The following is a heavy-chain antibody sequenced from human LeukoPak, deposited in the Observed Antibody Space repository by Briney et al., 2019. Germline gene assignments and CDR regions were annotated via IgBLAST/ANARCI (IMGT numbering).Heavy chain of an antibody. Sequence: GGSLRLSCAASGFTFSSYWMSWVRQAPGKGLEWVANIKQDGSEKYYADSVKGRFTISRDNSKNTLYLQMNSLRAEDTAVYYCARGTDSSGYLDAFDIWGQGTMVTVSS. J-gene: IGHJ3*02. D-gene: IGHD3-22*01. CDR2: IKQDGSEK. CDR1: GFTFSSYW. CDR3: ARGTDSSGYLDAFDI. V-gene: IGHV3-7*01.